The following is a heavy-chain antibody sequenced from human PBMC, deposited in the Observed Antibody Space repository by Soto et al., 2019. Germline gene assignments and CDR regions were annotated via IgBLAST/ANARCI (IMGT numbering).Heavy chain of an antibody. Sequence: QVQVVESGGGVVQPGRSLRLSCAASGLTFSNYGMHWVRQAPGKGLEWVAVIWYDGSNKYYADSVKGRFTISRDNSKNTLYLQMNSLRAEDTAVYYCATALETGDYWGQGTLVTVSS. CDR3: ATALETGDY. CDR1: GLTFSNYG. D-gene: IGHD3-10*01. V-gene: IGHV3-33*01. CDR2: IWYDGSNK. J-gene: IGHJ4*02.